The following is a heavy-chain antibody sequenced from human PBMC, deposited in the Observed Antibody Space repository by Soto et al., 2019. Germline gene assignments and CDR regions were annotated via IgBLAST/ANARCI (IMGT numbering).Heavy chain of an antibody. V-gene: IGHV3-21*01. Sequence: PGGSLRLSCAASGFTFSSYSMNWVRQAPGKGLEWVSSISSSSSYIYYADSVKGQFTISRDNAKNSLYLQMNSLRAEDTAVYYCARDRELVYYYYGMDVWGQGTTVTVS. CDR3: ARDRELVYYYYGMDV. D-gene: IGHD1-26*01. CDR1: GFTFSSYS. CDR2: ISSSSSYI. J-gene: IGHJ6*02.